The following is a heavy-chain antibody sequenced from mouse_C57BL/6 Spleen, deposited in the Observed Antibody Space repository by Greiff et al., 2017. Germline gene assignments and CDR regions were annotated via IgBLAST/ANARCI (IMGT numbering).Heavy chain of an antibody. D-gene: IGHD2-5*01. Sequence: VQLQQSGAELVKPGASVKMSCKASGYTFTTYPIEWMKQNHGQSLEWIGNFHPYNDDTKYNEKFKGKATLTVEKSSSTVYLALSRLTSDDSAVXYCAKCRSNHWYFDVWGTGTTVTVSS. CDR1: GYTFTTYP. V-gene: IGHV1-47*01. CDR2: FHPYNDDT. CDR3: AKCRSNHWYFDV. J-gene: IGHJ1*03.